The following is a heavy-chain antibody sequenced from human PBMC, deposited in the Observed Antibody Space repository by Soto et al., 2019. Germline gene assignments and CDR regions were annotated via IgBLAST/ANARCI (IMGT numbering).Heavy chain of an antibody. D-gene: IGHD2-2*01. J-gene: IGHJ6*02. Sequence: QLQLQESGSGLVKPSQTLSLTCAVSGGSISSGGYSWSWIRQPPGKGLEWIGYIYHSGSTYYNPSLKSRVTISVDRSKNQFSLKLSSVTAADTAVYYCARGGGYCISTSCYAGGVPAYYYGMDVWGQGTTVTVSS. CDR1: GGSISSGGYS. CDR3: ARGGGYCISTSCYAGGVPAYYYGMDV. CDR2: IYHSGST. V-gene: IGHV4-30-2*01.